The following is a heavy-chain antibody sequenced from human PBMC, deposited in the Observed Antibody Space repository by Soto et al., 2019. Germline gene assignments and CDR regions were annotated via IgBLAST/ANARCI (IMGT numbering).Heavy chain of an antibody. V-gene: IGHV1-3*01. D-gene: IGHD2-2*02. Sequence: GASVEVSCKASGYTFTSYGIIWVRQAPGQRLEWMGWINAGNGNTKYSQKFQGRVTITRDTSASTAYMELSSLRSEDTAVYYCAKSATVPAAIAYWGQGTLVTVSP. CDR3: AKSATVPAAIAY. CDR2: INAGNGNT. J-gene: IGHJ4*02. CDR1: GYTFTSYG.